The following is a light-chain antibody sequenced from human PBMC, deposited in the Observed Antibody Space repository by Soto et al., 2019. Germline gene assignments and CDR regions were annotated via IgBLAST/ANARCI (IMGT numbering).Light chain of an antibody. CDR1: SSDVGGYNY. Sequence: QSALTQPASVSGSPGQSITISCTGTSSDVGGYNYVSWYQQHPGKAPKLMIYDVSNRPSGVSNRFSGSKSGNTASLTISGLQAEDEADYYCSSYTSSSTRDVVSGGGTKVTVL. J-gene: IGLJ2*01. CDR3: SSYTSSSTRDVV. V-gene: IGLV2-14*01. CDR2: DVS.